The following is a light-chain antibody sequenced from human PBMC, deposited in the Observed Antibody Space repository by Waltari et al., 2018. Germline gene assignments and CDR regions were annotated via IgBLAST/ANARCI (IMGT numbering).Light chain of an antibody. CDR1: GSVVGVYNN. J-gene: IGLJ3*02. CDR2: DVP. CDR3: CSYAGTWV. V-gene: IGLV2-11*01. Sequence: QSALTLPLPLSGAPGQSVTIPCPVRGSVVGVYNNVSWYQHHPGKAPNVVIYDVPKRPSGVPDRFSGSRSGNSASLTISGLQAEDEADYYCCSYAGTWVFGGGTKLTVL.